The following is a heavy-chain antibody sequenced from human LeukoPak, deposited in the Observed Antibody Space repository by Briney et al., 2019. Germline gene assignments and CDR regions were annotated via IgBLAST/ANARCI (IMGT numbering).Heavy chain of an antibody. V-gene: IGHV3-21*01. D-gene: IGHD4-17*01. CDR1: GFTFSSYS. CDR3: ARESMTVTDY. Sequence: GGSLRLSCAASGFTFSSYSMNWVRQAPGKGLEWVSSISSSSSYIYYADSVKGRFTISRDDAKNSLYLEMNSLRAEDTAVYYCARESMTVTDYWGQGTLVTVSS. CDR2: ISSSSSYI. J-gene: IGHJ4*02.